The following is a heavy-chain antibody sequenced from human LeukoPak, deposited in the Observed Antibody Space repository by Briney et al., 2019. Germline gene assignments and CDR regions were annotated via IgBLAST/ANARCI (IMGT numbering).Heavy chain of an antibody. Sequence: GGSLRLSCAASGFTFSSYAMSWVRQAPGKGLEWVSAISGSGGSTYYADSVKGRFTISRDNPKNTLYLQMNSLRAEDTAVYYCARADVRGVIKNWGQGTLVTVSS. D-gene: IGHD3-10*02. CDR2: ISGSGGST. CDR3: ARADVRGVIKN. V-gene: IGHV3-23*01. J-gene: IGHJ4*02. CDR1: GFTFSSYA.